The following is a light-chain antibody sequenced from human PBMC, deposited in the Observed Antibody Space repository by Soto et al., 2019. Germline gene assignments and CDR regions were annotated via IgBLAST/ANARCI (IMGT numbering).Light chain of an antibody. CDR1: QSVSRN. CDR3: QQYNNWPPWT. V-gene: IGKV3-11*01. J-gene: IGKJ1*01. Sequence: EIVLTQSPATLCLSPGERXTLSCRASQSVSRNLAWYQQKPGQAPRLLIYDASNRATGIPARFSGSGSVTDFTLTISSLEPEDFAVYYCQQYNNWPPWTFGQGTKV. CDR2: DAS.